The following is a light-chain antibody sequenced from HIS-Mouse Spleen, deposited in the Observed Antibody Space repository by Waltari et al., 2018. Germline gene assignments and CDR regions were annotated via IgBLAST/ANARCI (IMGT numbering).Light chain of an antibody. CDR3: CSYAGSSTCV. J-gene: IGLJ3*02. Sequence: QSALTQPASVSGSPGQSITIPFTGTSSDVGSYNLVSWYQQHPGKAPKLMIYEGSKRPSGVSNRFSVSKSGHTASLTLSGLQAEDGADYYCCSYAGSSTCVFGGGTKLTVL. V-gene: IGLV2-23*01. CDR2: EGS. CDR1: SSDVGSYNL.